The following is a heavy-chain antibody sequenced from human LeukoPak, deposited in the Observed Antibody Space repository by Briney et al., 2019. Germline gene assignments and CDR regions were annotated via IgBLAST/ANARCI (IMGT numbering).Heavy chain of an antibody. D-gene: IGHD2-2*01. V-gene: IGHV4-34*01. CDR2: INHSGST. J-gene: IGHJ4*02. Sequence: SETLSLTCAVYGGSFSGYYWSWIRQPPGKGLEWIGEINHSGSTNYNPPLKSRVTISVDTSKNQFSLKLSSVTAADTAVYYCARGYQDGLIVVVPAAVTFDYWGQGTLVTVSS. CDR3: ARGYQDGLIVVVPAAVTFDY. CDR1: GGSFSGYY.